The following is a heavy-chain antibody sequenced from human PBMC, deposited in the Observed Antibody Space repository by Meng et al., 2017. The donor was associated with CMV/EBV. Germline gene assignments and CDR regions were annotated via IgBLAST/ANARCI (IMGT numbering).Heavy chain of an antibody. CDR1: GYTFTGFY. CDR3: ARSPGTEYSSGWYDGDGMDV. Sequence: ASVKVSCKASGYTFTGFYIHWVRQAPGQGLEWMGWINPNSGGTNFAQKLQGRVAMTRDSSISTAYMELSNLKSDDTALYFCARSPGTEYSSGWYDGDGMDVWGQGTTVTVSS. D-gene: IGHD6-19*01. V-gene: IGHV1-2*02. J-gene: IGHJ6*02. CDR2: INPNSGGT.